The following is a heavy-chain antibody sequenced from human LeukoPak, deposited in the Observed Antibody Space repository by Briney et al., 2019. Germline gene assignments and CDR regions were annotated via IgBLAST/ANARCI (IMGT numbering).Heavy chain of an antibody. CDR2: ISLYNGNT. Sequence: ASVRVSCKASGYTFTSYGITWVRQAPGQGVEWMGWISLYNGNTNYAQKLQGRVTMTTDTSTSTAYMELRSLRSDDTAVYYCARVITGTVKYYFDYWGQGTLVTVSS. CDR1: GYTFTSYG. V-gene: IGHV1-18*01. D-gene: IGHD1-20*01. CDR3: ARVITGTVKYYFDY. J-gene: IGHJ4*02.